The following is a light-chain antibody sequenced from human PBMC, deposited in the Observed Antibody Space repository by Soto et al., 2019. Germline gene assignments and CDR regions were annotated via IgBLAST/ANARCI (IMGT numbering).Light chain of an antibody. V-gene: IGKV1-39*01. CDR1: QSIGNY. CDR3: QASYSTPLT. CDR2: SAS. J-gene: IGKJ5*01. Sequence: DIQMTQSPSSLSASIGDRVTLTCRSSQSIGNYLNWYQQKPGKAPSLLIHSASTMQSGVPSRFSGSGSWTDFTFTISGLQPDDVATYYCQASYSTPLTFGQGTRLE.